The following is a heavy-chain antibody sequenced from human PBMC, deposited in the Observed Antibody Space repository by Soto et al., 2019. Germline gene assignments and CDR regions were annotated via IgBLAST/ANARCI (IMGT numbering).Heavy chain of an antibody. J-gene: IGHJ6*02. CDR3: AKNGQPPYYYYGLDV. D-gene: IGHD2-8*01. V-gene: IGHV1-18*01. CDR2: ISGYNGDT. Sequence: QGHLVQSGAEVKKPGASMKVSCKASGYTFTRYGISWVRQAPGQGLEWMGWISGYNGDTNYAQNLQDKVTMTIDTSTNTAYMELRSLTSDDTAVYYCAKNGQPPYYYYGLDVWGQGTTVTVSS. CDR1: GYTFTRYG.